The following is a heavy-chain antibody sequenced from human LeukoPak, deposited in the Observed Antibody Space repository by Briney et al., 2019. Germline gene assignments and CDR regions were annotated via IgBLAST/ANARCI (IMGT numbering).Heavy chain of an antibody. Sequence: PGGSLRLSCAASGFTFSSYGMHWVRQAPGKGLEWVALIQDDGATTNYADSVRGRFTISRNNSKSTVYLQMNSLKPDDTAVYYCATQSITLVVVISPFDYWGQGTLVTVSS. J-gene: IGHJ4*02. CDR3: ATQSITLVVVISPFDY. CDR1: GFTFSSYG. CDR2: IQDDGATT. V-gene: IGHV3-30*02. D-gene: IGHD3-22*01.